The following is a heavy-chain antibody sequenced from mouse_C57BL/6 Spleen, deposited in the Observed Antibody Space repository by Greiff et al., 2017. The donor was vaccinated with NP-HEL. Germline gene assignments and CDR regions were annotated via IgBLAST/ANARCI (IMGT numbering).Heavy chain of an antibody. CDR2: IDPSDSYT. V-gene: IGHV1-69*01. CDR1: GSTFTSYG. CDR3: ARRGDAMDY. Sequence: VQLQQPGAELVMPGASVKLSCKASGSTFTSYGMHWVKQRPGQGLEWIGEIDPSDSYTNYNQKFKGKSTLTVDKSSSTAYMQLSSLTSEDSAVYYCARRGDAMDYWGQGTSVTVSS. J-gene: IGHJ4*01.